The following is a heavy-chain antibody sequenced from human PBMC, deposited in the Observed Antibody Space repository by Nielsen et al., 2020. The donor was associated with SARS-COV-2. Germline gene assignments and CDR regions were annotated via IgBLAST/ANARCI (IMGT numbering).Heavy chain of an antibody. J-gene: IGHJ5*02. CDR1: GGSISSYY. V-gene: IGHV4-59*01. Sequence: SETLSLTCTVSGGSISSYYWSWIRQPPGKGLEWIGYIYYSGSTNYNPSLKSRVTISVDTSKNQFSLKLSSVTAADTAVYYCAREEYCSGSSCYGNGWFDPWGQGTLVTVSS. D-gene: IGHD2-15*01. CDR3: AREEYCSGSSCYGNGWFDP. CDR2: IYYSGST.